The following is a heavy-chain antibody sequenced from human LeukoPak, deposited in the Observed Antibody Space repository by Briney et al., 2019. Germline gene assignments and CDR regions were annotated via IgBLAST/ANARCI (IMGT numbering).Heavy chain of an antibody. J-gene: IGHJ4*02. CDR3: ARELEIAVAGTLGY. D-gene: IGHD6-19*01. CDR2: IKQDGGER. V-gene: IGHV3-7*01. Sequence: GGSLRLSCAASGFTFNTFWMSWVRQAPGKGPEWVANIKQDGGERHYVDSVKGRFTISRDHSKNTLYLQMKSLRAEDTAVYYCARELEIAVAGTLGYWGQGTLVTVSS. CDR1: GFTFNTFW.